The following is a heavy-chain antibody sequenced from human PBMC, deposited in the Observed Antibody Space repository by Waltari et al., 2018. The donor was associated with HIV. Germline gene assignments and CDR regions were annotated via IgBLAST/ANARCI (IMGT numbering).Heavy chain of an antibody. CDR3: ARVYGYSGSYPGAPDDY. CDR2: IYHSGST. CDR1: GYSISSGYY. J-gene: IGHJ4*02. D-gene: IGHD1-26*01. V-gene: IGHV4-38-2*01. Sequence: QVQLQELGPGLVKPSETLSLTCAVSGYSISSGYYWGWIRQPPGKGLEWLGSIYHSGSTYYNPSLKSRVTISVDTSKNQFSLKLSSVTAADTAVYYCARVYGYSGSYPGAPDDYWGQGTLVTVSS.